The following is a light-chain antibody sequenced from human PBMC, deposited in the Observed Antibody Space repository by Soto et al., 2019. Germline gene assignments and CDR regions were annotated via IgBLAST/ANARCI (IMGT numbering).Light chain of an antibody. Sequence: QSVLTQPASVSGSPGQSITFSCAGTSSDVGGYKYVSWYQQNPGKAPKLIIYEVSSRPSGVSNRFSGSKSGNTASLTISGLQAEDEADYYCSSFTSARTLYVFXSGTKVTVL. CDR3: SSFTSARTLYV. CDR1: SSDVGGYKY. J-gene: IGLJ1*01. V-gene: IGLV2-14*01. CDR2: EVS.